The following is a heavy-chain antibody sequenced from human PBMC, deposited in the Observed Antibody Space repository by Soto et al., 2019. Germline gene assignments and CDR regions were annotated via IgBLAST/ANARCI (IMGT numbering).Heavy chain of an antibody. CDR1: GYSFTNYY. D-gene: IGHD3-22*01. Sequence: AASVKVSCKSSGYSFTNYYIHWVRQAPGQGLEWMGLINPSGGTTTYAQKFQGRVTMTGDTSTSTVYMELSSLRSEDTAVYYCARIKGYYYDSRGYYAPNYNGMDVWGQGTTVTVSS. CDR3: ARIKGYYYDSRGYYAPNYNGMDV. CDR2: INPSGGTT. J-gene: IGHJ6*02. V-gene: IGHV1-46*01.